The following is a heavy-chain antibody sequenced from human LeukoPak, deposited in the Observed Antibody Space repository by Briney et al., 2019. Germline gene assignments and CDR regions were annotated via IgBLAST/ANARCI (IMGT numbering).Heavy chain of an antibody. D-gene: IGHD2-2*01. Sequence: PSETLSLTCAVYGGSFSGYYWSWIRQPPGKGLEWIGEINHSGSTNYNPSLKSRVTISVDTSKNQFSLKLSSVTAADTAVYYCARLRRTGALATMGYQGRGFDYWGQGTLVTVSS. CDR2: INHSGST. J-gene: IGHJ4*02. V-gene: IGHV4-34*01. CDR1: GGSFSGYY. CDR3: ARLRRTGALATMGYQGRGFDY.